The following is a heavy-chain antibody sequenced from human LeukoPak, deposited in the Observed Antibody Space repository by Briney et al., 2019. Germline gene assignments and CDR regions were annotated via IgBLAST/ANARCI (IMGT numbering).Heavy chain of an antibody. Sequence: GGSLRLSCAASGFTFSSYSMNWVRQAPGKGLEWVSSISSSSSYIYYADSVKGRFTISRDNAKNSLYLQMNSLRAEDMAVYYCARVHVLGGFDYRGQGTLVTVSS. CDR2: ISSSSSYI. D-gene: IGHD3-10*01. V-gene: IGHV3-21*01. J-gene: IGHJ4*02. CDR3: ARVHVLGGFDY. CDR1: GFTFSSYS.